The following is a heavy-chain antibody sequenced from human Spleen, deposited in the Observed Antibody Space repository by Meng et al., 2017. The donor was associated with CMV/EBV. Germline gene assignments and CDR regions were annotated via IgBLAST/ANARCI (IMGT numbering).Heavy chain of an antibody. CDR2: IDPSGDNT. Sequence: ASVKVSCKASGYTLISDYLHWVRQAPGQGLEWMGIIDPSGDNTNYAQKFQGRVTMTRDTSTSTVYMELSRLRSEVTAVYFCAREKGLSRNPEYYVEHGGQGTLVTVSS. D-gene: IGHD1-14*01. V-gene: IGHV1-46*01. CDR1: GYTLISDY. J-gene: IGHJ4*02. CDR3: AREKGLSRNPEYYVEH.